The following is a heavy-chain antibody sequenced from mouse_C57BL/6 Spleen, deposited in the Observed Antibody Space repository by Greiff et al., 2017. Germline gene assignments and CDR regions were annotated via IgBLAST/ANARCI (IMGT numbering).Heavy chain of an antibody. Sequence: EVMLVESGGGLVKPGGSLKLSCAASGFTFSDYGMHWVRQAPEKGLEWVAYISSGSSTIYYADTVKGRFTISRDNAKNTLFLQMTSLRSEDTAMYYCARKEEALYGTIDYWGQGTTLTVSS. V-gene: IGHV5-17*01. CDR1: GFTFSDYG. CDR2: ISSGSSTI. D-gene: IGHD1-1*01. J-gene: IGHJ2*01. CDR3: ARKEEALYGTIDY.